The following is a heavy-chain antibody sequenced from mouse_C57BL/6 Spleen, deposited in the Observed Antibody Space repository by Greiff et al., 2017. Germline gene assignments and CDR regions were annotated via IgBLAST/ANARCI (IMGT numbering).Heavy chain of an antibody. V-gene: IGHV1-26*01. Sequence: EVQLQQSGPELVKPGASVKISCKASGYTFTDYYMNWVKQSHGKSLEWIGDINPNNGGTSYNQKFKGKATLTVDKSSSTAYMELRSLTSEDSAVYYCAREGNHSYWGQGTTLTVSS. CDR1: GYTFTDYY. J-gene: IGHJ2*01. D-gene: IGHD2-12*01. CDR2: INPNNGGT. CDR3: AREGNHSY.